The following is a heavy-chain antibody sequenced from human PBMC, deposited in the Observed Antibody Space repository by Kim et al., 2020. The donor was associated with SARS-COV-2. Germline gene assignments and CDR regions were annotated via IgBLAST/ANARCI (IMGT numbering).Heavy chain of an antibody. V-gene: IGHV4-59*08. J-gene: IGHJ6*02. CDR3: ARQSDDFWSGSVRRPATLGYYGMDV. D-gene: IGHD3-3*01. CDR2: IYYSGST. Sequence: SETLSLTCTVSGGSISSYYWSWIRQPPGKGLEWIGYIYYSGSTNYNPSLKSRVTISVDTSKNQFSLKLSSVTAADTAVYYCARQSDDFWSGSVRRPATLGYYGMDVWGQGTTVTVSS. CDR1: GGSISSYY.